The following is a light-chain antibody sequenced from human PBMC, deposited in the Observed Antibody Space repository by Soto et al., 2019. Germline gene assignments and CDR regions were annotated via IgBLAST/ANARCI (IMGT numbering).Light chain of an antibody. CDR3: QEYNSYST. Sequence: DIQMSQSPSNLSASVGDRVNIAFRASQTISSWLAWYQPKPGKAPQLLIYKASSLEKGVPSRFSGSGSGTEFTLTISSMQPDDFAYYYCQEYNSYSTFGQGTKVDIK. CDR1: QTISSW. V-gene: IGKV1-5*03. CDR2: KAS. J-gene: IGKJ1*01.